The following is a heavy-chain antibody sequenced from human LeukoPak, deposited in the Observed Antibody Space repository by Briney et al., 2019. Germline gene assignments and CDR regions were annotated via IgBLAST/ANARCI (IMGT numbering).Heavy chain of an antibody. CDR3: ARGSRDDYSNPPFDH. CDR1: GFTFSSYA. D-gene: IGHD4-11*01. Sequence: PGGSLRLSCAASGFTFSSYAMSWVRQAPGKGLEWVSSISSSSSYIYYADSVKGRFTISRDNAKNSLYLQMNSLRAEDTAVYYCARGSRDDYSNPPFDHWGQGTLVTVSS. CDR2: ISSSSSYI. J-gene: IGHJ4*02. V-gene: IGHV3-21*01.